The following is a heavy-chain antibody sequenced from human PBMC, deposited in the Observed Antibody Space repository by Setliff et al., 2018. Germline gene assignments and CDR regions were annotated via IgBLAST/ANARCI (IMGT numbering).Heavy chain of an antibody. CDR1: GFTFSTYS. CDR2: ISSRSDII. V-gene: IGHV3-48*01. Sequence: SLRLSCAASGFTFSTYSMNWVRQAPGKGLEWVSYISSRSDIIYYADSVKGRFTISRDNAKNSLYLRLNSLRAEDTAVYYCASNPRKGRSGGYFYDDPYYYYMDVWGKGTTVTV. D-gene: IGHD1-26*01. J-gene: IGHJ6*03. CDR3: ASNPRKGRSGGYFYDDPYYYYMDV.